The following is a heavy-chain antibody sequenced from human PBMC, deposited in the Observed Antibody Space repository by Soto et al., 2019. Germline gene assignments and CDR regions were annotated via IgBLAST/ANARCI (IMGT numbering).Heavy chain of an antibody. V-gene: IGHV1-18*01. Sequence: QVQLVQSGGEVKKPGASVKVSCKTSGYSFTTYGISWVRQAPGQGLEGMGWIRAYNGNTNYAQKLQGRVTMTTDTSTSTAYMELRSLRSDDTAVYYCAREGPAPYYYYGMDVWGQGSTVTVSS. CDR2: IRAYNGNT. CDR1: GYSFTTYG. J-gene: IGHJ6*02. CDR3: AREGPAPYYYYGMDV.